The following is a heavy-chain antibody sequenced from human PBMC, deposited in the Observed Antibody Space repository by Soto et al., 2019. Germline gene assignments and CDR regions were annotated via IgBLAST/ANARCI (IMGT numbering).Heavy chain of an antibody. V-gene: IGHV1-69*02. J-gene: IGHJ6*03. CDR2: IIPILGIA. Sequence: SVKVSCKTSGGTFSSYTISWVRQAPGQGLEWMGRIIPILGIANYAQKFQGRVTITADKSTSTAYMELSSLRSEDTAVYYCARVLSGYDGYYCYYMDVWGKGTTVTVSS. CDR1: GGTFSSYT. D-gene: IGHD5-12*01. CDR3: ARVLSGYDGYYCYYMDV.